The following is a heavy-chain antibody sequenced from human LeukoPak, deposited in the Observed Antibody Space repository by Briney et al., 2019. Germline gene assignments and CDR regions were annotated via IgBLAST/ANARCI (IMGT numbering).Heavy chain of an antibody. CDR2: VSYDGSYK. V-gene: IGHV3-30*04. J-gene: IGHJ4*02. D-gene: IGHD3-9*01. Sequence: GGSLRLSCAAAGFTFSKFAMHWVRQAPGKGLEWVAVVSYDGSYKYYADSVKSRFTISRDNSKNTLYLQMNSLRADDTAVYYCARSPPTGYLYYFDYWGQGTLVTVSS. CDR3: ARSPPTGYLYYFDY. CDR1: GFTFSKFA.